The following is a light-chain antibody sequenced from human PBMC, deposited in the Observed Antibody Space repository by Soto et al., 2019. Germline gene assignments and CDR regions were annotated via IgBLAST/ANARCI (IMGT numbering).Light chain of an antibody. Sequence: EIVLTQSPATLSLSPGERATLSCRASQRVSGYLAWYQQKPGQAPRLLMYDASNRATGIPARFSGSGSGTDFTLTISSLEPEDFAGYYCQQRSNWPSTFGGGTKVEIK. V-gene: IGKV3-11*01. CDR1: QRVSGY. J-gene: IGKJ4*01. CDR2: DAS. CDR3: QQRSNWPST.